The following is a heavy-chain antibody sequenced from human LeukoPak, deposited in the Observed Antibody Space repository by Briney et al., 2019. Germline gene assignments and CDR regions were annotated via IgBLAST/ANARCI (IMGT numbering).Heavy chain of an antibody. V-gene: IGHV4-38-2*01. D-gene: IGHD2-2*01. J-gene: IGHJ3*02. CDR1: GYSISSGYY. Sequence: SETLSLTCAVSGYSISSGYYWGWIRQPPGKGLEWIGSIYHSGSTYYNPSLKSRVTISVDTSKNQFSLKLSSVTAADTAVYYCAGTRGYCSSTSCYPRGAFDIWGQGTMVTVSS. CDR3: AGTRGYCSSTSCYPRGAFDI. CDR2: IYHSGST.